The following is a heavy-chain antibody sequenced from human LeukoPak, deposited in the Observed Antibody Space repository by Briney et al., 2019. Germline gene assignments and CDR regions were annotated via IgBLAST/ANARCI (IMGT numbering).Heavy chain of an antibody. V-gene: IGHV4-59*01. CDR1: GGSISSYY. J-gene: IGHJ4*02. CDR2: IYYSGST. Sequence: TLSLTCTVSGGSISSYYWSWLRQPPGKGLEWIGYIYYSGSTNYNPSLKSRVTISVATSKNQFSLKLSSVTAADTAVYYCARGPRYCSGGSCYDYWGQGTLVTVSS. D-gene: IGHD2-15*01. CDR3: ARGPRYCSGGSCYDY.